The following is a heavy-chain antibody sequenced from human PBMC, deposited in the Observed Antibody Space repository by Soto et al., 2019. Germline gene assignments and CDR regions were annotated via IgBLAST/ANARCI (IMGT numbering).Heavy chain of an antibody. D-gene: IGHD5-12*01. CDR1: GSSISTYY. V-gene: IGHV4-59*08. CDR3: ARRYSGYDGRMDV. J-gene: IGHJ6*02. Sequence: QVQLQESGPGLVKPSETLSLTCTVSGSSISTYYWSWIQQLPGKELEWIGYIYYSGSTNYNPSLKSRVTISVDTSKNQFSLKLSSVTAADTAVYYCARRYSGYDGRMDVWGQGTTVTVSS. CDR2: IYYSGST.